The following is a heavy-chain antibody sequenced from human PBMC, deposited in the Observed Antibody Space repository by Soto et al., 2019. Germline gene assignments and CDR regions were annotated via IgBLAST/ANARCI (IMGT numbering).Heavy chain of an antibody. J-gene: IGHJ4*02. CDR1: GFNFSDYG. CDR2: IWYDGSTQ. CDR3: AKSYDYGDYVDY. V-gene: IGHV3-33*06. Sequence: PGGSLRLSCAVSGFNFSDYGMQWVRQAPGKGLEWLTVIWYDGSTQHYAESVKGRFTISRDNSRNTLYLQMHSLRADDTAIYYCAKSYDYGDYVDYWGQGTVVTVSS. D-gene: IGHD4-17*01.